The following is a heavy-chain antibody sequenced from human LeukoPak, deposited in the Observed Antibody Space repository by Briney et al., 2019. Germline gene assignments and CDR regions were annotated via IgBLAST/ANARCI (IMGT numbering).Heavy chain of an antibody. Sequence: GRSLRLSCAASGFTFSSYGMHWVRQAPGKGLEWVAVISYDGSNKYYADSVKGRFTISRDNSKNTLYLQMNSLRAEDTAVYYCAKGLYDILIGYYPLFDYWGQGTLVAVSS. CDR2: ISYDGSNK. D-gene: IGHD3-9*01. CDR1: GFTFSSYG. CDR3: AKGLYDILIGYYPLFDY. J-gene: IGHJ4*02. V-gene: IGHV3-30*18.